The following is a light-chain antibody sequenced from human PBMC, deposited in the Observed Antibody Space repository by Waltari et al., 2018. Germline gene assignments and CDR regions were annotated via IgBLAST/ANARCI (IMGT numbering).Light chain of an antibody. CDR3: QQRYNWPPLT. J-gene: IGKJ4*01. V-gene: IGKV3-11*01. CDR2: DAS. CDR1: QTIGTY. Sequence: VVLTQSPVPLSLSPGETATLPCRASQTIGTYLAWYQHKLGQSPRLLIYDASTRATGIPARFSGSGSGTDFTLTISGLEAEDSAFYYCQQRYNWPPLTFGGGTKVQTK.